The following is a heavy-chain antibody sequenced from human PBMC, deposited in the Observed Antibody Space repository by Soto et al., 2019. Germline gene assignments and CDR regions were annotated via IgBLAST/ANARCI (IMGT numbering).Heavy chain of an antibody. CDR2: IYSGGST. CDR1: GFTVSSNY. J-gene: IGHJ5*02. Sequence: GGSLRLSCAASGFTVSSNYMSWVRQAPGKGLEWVSVIYSGGSTYYADSVKGRFTISRHNSKNTLYLQMNSLRAEDTAVYYWARGAIAARLSWFDPWGQGTLVTVSS. V-gene: IGHV3-53*04. D-gene: IGHD6-6*01. CDR3: ARGAIAARLSWFDP.